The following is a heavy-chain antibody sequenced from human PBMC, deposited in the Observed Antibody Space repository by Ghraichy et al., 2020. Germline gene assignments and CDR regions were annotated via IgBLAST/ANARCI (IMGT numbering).Heavy chain of an antibody. Sequence: GGSLRLSCAASGFTFSSYSMNWVRQAPGKGLEWVSYISSSSSTIYYADSVKGRFTISRDNAKNSLYLQMNSLRDEDTAVYYCARDSWGWELPTVTYYYGMDVWGQGTTVTVSS. CDR3: ARDSWGWELPTVTYYYGMDV. J-gene: IGHJ6*02. V-gene: IGHV3-48*02. CDR2: ISSSSSTI. CDR1: GFTFSSYS. D-gene: IGHD1-26*01.